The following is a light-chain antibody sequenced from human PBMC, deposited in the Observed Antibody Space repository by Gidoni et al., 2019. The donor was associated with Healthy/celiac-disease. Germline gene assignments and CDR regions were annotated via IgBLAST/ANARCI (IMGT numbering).Light chain of an antibody. J-gene: IGKJ1*01. CDR2: GAS. Sequence: DIVLTQSPGTLSLSPGERATLSCRASQSVSSSYLAWYQQKPGQAPRLLIYGASSRATGIPDRCSGSGFGTDFTLTISRMEPEDFAVYYCQQYGSSPPWTFXXXTKVEIK. CDR1: QSVSSSY. V-gene: IGKV3-20*01. CDR3: QQYGSSPPWT.